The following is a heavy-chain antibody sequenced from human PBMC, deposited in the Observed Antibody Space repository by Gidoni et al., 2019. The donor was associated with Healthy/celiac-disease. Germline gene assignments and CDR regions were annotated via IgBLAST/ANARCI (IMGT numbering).Heavy chain of an antibody. D-gene: IGHD6-13*01. J-gene: IGHJ6*02. Sequence: GKGLEWVAVIWYDGSNKYYTDSVKGRFTISRDNSKNTLYLQMNSLRAEDTAVYYCARVSGIAAAGRPYYYGMDVWGQGTTVTVSS. V-gene: IGHV3-33*01. CDR2: IWYDGSNK. CDR3: ARVSGIAAAGRPYYYGMDV.